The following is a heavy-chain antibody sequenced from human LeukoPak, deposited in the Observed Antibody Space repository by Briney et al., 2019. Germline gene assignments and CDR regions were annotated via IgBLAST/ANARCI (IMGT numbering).Heavy chain of an antibody. CDR2: ISSISSYI. Sequence: SISSISSYIYYAASVKGRFTIYRENDKKSMYMQMNSLRAEDTAVYYCARPVPAAISPDAFDIWGQGTMVTVS. D-gene: IGHD2-2*02. CDR3: ARPVPAAISPDAFDI. J-gene: IGHJ3*02. V-gene: IGHV3-21*01.